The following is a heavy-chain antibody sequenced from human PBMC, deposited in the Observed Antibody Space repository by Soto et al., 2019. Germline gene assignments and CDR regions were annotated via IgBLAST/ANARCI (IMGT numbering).Heavy chain of an antibody. CDR2: ISGSGSNT. CDR3: ARGYSYTQPVFDY. CDR1: GFSLSNYA. Sequence: PGGSLRLSCSVSGFSLSNYAMSWVRQAPGKGLEWVSAISGSGSNTYYIDSVKGRFTISRDRSKTTLFLQMNNLRAEDTAVYYCARGYSYTQPVFDYWGLGTLVTVSS. V-gene: IGHV3-23*01. J-gene: IGHJ4*02. D-gene: IGHD5-18*01.